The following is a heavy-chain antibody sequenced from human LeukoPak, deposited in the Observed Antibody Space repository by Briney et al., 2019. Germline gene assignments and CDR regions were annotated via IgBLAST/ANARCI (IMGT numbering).Heavy chain of an antibody. J-gene: IGHJ5*02. CDR3: ARSIAAAVNWFDP. V-gene: IGHV5-51*01. CDR1: GYSFTSYW. D-gene: IGHD6-13*01. CDR2: IYPGDSDT. Sequence: GESLKISCKGSGYSFTSYWIGWVRQMPGKGLEWMGIIYPGDSDTRYSPPFQGQVTISADKSISTAYLQWSSLKASDTAMYYCARSIAAAVNWFDPWGQGTLDTVSS.